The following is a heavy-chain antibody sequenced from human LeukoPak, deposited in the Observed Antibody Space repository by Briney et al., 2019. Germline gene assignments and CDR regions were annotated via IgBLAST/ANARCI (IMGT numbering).Heavy chain of an antibody. Sequence: GGSLRLSCAASGFTFSSYAMDWVRQAPGKGLGWVSTITGGGGRSTYYADSVKGRFTLSRDNSKNTLYLRMNSLGADDTAVYYCARVRVTVTTKMAFDIWGQGTMVTVSS. V-gene: IGHV3-23*01. CDR1: GFTFSSYA. CDR2: ITGGGGRST. J-gene: IGHJ3*02. CDR3: ARVRVTVTTKMAFDI. D-gene: IGHD4-17*01.